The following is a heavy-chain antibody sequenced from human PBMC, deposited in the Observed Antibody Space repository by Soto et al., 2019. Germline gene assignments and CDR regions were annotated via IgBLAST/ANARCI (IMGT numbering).Heavy chain of an antibody. J-gene: IGHJ4*02. CDR3: ASLYYYDSSGYYYAPFDY. D-gene: IGHD3-22*01. Sequence: ASVKVSCKASGGTFSSYAISWVRQAPGQGLEWMGGIIPIFGTANYAQKFQGRVTITADKSTSTAYMELSSLRSEDTAVYYCASLYYYDSSGYYYAPFDYWGQGTLVTVPS. CDR2: IIPIFGTA. V-gene: IGHV1-69*06. CDR1: GGTFSSYA.